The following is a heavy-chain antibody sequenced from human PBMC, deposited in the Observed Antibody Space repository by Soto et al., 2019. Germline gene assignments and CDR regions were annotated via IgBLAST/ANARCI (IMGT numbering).Heavy chain of an antibody. CDR2: LIPLFGTT. Sequence: QVQLVQSGAEVKKPGSSVKVSCEASGGTFSGHAISWVRQAPGQGPEWMGGLIPLFGTTQHAQNFQDRLSISADKSTSTAYMELTSLRFADTAIYDCARGPNWGYRFDSWGQGTLVTVSS. D-gene: IGHD7-27*01. J-gene: IGHJ4*02. V-gene: IGHV1-69*06. CDR3: ARGPNWGYRFDS. CDR1: GGTFSGHA.